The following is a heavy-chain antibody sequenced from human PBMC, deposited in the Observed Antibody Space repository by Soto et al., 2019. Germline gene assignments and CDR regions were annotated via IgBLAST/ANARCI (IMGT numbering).Heavy chain of an antibody. V-gene: IGHV3-48*03. CDR1: GFSFSTYE. CDR3: ARDRAAGGY. D-gene: IGHD6-13*01. J-gene: IGHJ4*02. Sequence: GGSLRLSCAASGFSFSTYEMNWVRQAPGKGLEWVAYISSGSDTIHYADSVRGRFTVSRDNAKNSLYLQMNSLRVEDTALYYCARDRAAGGYWGQGTLVTVSS. CDR2: ISSGSDTI.